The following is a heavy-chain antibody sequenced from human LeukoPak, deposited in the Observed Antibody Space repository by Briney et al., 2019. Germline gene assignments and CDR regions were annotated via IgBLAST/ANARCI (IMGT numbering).Heavy chain of an antibody. CDR2: INRDGSST. Sequence: GGSLRLSCAASGFTFSNHWMHWVRHAPGKGLMWVSRINRDGSSTDYADSVKGRFTISRDDAMSTLFLQVNSLRAEDTAVYFCARGRSDTAMTHDYWGQGTLVTVSS. CDR1: GFTFSNHW. J-gene: IGHJ4*02. V-gene: IGHV3-74*01. D-gene: IGHD5-18*01. CDR3: ARGRSDTAMTHDY.